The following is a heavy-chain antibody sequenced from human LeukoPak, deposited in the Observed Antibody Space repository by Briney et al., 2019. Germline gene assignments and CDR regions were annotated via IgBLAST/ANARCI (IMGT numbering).Heavy chain of an antibody. J-gene: IGHJ4*02. D-gene: IGHD3-16*02. CDR2: INPSGGST. Sequence: ASVKVSCKASGYTFTSYYMHWVRQAPGQGLEWMGIINPSGGSTSYAQKFQGRVTMTRDTSTSTVYMELSSLRSEDTAVYYCTTEMTYYDYVWGSYRSFDYWGQGTLVTVSS. CDR3: TTEMTYYDYVWGSYRSFDY. V-gene: IGHV1-46*01. CDR1: GYTFTSYY.